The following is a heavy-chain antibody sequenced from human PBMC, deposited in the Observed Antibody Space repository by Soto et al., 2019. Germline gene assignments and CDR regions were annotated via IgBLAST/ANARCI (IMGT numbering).Heavy chain of an antibody. CDR3: ARRYGWLYFDY. V-gene: IGHV4-39*01. CDR1: GDSIGGSDDF. CDR2: IFYSGST. D-gene: IGHD6-19*01. Sequence: SETLSLTCSVSGDSIGGSDDFWGWIRQPPGKGLEWIGTIFYSGSTYYNPSLKSRVTISVDTSKNQFSLRLISVTAADTALYYCARRYGWLYFDYWGQGSLVTVSS. J-gene: IGHJ4*02.